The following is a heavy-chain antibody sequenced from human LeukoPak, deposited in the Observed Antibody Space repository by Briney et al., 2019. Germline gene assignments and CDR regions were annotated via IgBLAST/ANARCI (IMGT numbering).Heavy chain of an antibody. V-gene: IGHV1-2*02. CDR3: AREDIVATPKGDYYYMDV. Sequence: ASVKVSCKASGYTFTGYYMSWVRQAPGQGLEWMGWINPNNGGTNYAQKFQGRVTMTRDTSITTAYMDLRRLRSDDTAVYYCAREDIVATPKGDYYYMDVWGKGTTVTVSS. CDR2: INPNNGGT. CDR1: GYTFTGYY. D-gene: IGHD5-12*01. J-gene: IGHJ6*03.